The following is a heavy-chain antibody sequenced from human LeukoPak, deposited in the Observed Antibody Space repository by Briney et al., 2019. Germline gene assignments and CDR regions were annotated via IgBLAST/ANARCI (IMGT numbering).Heavy chain of an antibody. CDR3: ARSMTIAAADY. Sequence: PSETLSLTCTVSGGSISSGGYYWSWIRQHPGKGLEWIGYIYYSGSTYYNPSLKSRVTISVDRSKNQFSLKLSSVTAADTAVYYCARSMTIAAADYWGQGTLVTVSS. V-gene: IGHV4-31*03. D-gene: IGHD6-13*01. CDR1: GGSISSGGYY. J-gene: IGHJ4*02. CDR2: IYYSGST.